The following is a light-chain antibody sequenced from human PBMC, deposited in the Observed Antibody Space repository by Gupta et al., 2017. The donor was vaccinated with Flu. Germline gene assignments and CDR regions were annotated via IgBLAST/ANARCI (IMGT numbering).Light chain of an antibody. J-gene: IGLJ2*01. CDR3: SSYAGTNNLV. Sequence: PTASGSLGQSVTISCTGTSSDVGGYKFVSWYQQHPGKAPKLKIYDVSKRPLGVPVRFSGSRSGNTASLTVSGLQAEDEADYYCSSYAGTNNLVFGGGTKLTVL. V-gene: IGLV2-8*01. CDR2: DVS. CDR1: SSDVGGYKF.